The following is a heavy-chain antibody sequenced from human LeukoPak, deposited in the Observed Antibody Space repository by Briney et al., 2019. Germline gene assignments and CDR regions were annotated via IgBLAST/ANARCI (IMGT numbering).Heavy chain of an antibody. J-gene: IGHJ4*02. V-gene: IGHV4-34*01. CDR3: ARRKYYYDSSGYYPRRSSFDY. CDR1: GGSFSGYY. Sequence: PSETLSLTCAVYGGSFSGYYWSWIRQPPGKGLEWIGEINHSGSTNYNPSLKSRVTISVDTSNNQFSLKLSSVTAADTAVYYCARRKYYYDSSGYYPRRSSFDYWGQGTLVTVSS. D-gene: IGHD3-22*01. CDR2: INHSGST.